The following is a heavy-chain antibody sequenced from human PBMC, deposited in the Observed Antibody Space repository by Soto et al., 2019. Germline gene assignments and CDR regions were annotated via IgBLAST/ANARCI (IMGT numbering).Heavy chain of an antibody. CDR3: AKGGSSEDYFDY. D-gene: IGHD6-19*01. J-gene: IGHJ4*02. Sequence: GGSLRLSCAASGFTFDDYAMHWVRQAPGKGLEWVSGISWNSGSIGYADSVKGRFTISRDNAKNSLYLQMNSLRAEDTALYYCAKGGSSEDYFDYWGQGTLVTVSS. V-gene: IGHV3-9*01. CDR2: ISWNSGSI. CDR1: GFTFDDYA.